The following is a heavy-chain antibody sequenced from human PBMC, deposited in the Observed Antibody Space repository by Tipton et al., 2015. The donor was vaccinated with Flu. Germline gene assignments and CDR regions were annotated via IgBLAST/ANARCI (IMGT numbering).Heavy chain of an antibody. V-gene: IGHV4-59*13. Sequence: TLSLTCSVSGDSIGSRYYWGWIRQPPGKGLEWIGYVHNSGITRYNTSLQSRVTISVDTSKNQFSLRLNSATAADTAAYFCARGISVGATGIWGQGILVTVSS. J-gene: IGHJ4*02. CDR2: VHNSGIT. CDR3: ARGISVGATGI. CDR1: GDSIGSRYY. D-gene: IGHD1-26*01.